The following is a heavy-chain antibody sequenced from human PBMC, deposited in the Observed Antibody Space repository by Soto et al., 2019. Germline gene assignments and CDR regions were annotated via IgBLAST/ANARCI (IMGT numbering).Heavy chain of an antibody. CDR1: GYTFTGYY. J-gene: IGHJ5*02. Sequence: GTSVKVSCKDSGYTFTGYYRHWVRQAPGQGLEWMGWINPNSGGTNYAQKFQGWVTMTRDTSISTAYMELSRLRSDDTAVYYCARSQRGSSPVNWFDPWGQGTLVTVS. CDR2: INPNSGGT. D-gene: IGHD2-15*01. V-gene: IGHV1-2*04. CDR3: ARSQRGSSPVNWFDP.